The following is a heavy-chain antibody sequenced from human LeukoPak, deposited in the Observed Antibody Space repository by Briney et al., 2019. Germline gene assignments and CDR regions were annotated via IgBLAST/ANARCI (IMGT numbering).Heavy chain of an antibody. CDR1: GFTFSDYY. D-gene: IGHD1-14*01. CDR3: ARRNRNYYYMDV. V-gene: IGHV3-11*04. J-gene: IGHJ6*03. CDR2: INSNGGSI. Sequence: GGSLRLSCAASGFTFSDYYMIWIPQDPGKGPAGISYINSNGGSIYYADSVNGRFTISRDNAKNSLYLQMNSLRAEDTAVYYCARRNRNYYYMDVWGKGTTVTVSS.